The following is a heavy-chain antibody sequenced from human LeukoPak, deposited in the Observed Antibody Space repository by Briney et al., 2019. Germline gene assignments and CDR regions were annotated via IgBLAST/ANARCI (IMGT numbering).Heavy chain of an antibody. CDR2: IYTSGST. CDR1: GDSISTFY. V-gene: IGHV4-4*07. CDR3: ARDGEYDFWSGLGFDY. Sequence: SETLSLTCTVFGDSISTFYWSWIRQPAGKGLEWIGHIYTSGSTNYNPSLKSRVTMSVDTSKNQFFLKLSSVTAADTAVYYCARDGEYDFWSGLGFDYWGQGTLVTVSS. D-gene: IGHD3-3*01. J-gene: IGHJ4*02.